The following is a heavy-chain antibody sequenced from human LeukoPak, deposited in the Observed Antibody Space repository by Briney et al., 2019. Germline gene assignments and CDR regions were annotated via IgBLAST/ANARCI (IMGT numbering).Heavy chain of an antibody. V-gene: IGHV3-23*01. J-gene: IGHJ4*02. D-gene: IGHD6-13*01. Sequence: GRSLRLSCAASGFTVTSHAMSWVRQAPGEGLEWVSGICGRGYSTYYADSVKGPFSISRYTSTSTMCLQLNSLRAQDTAVYHCAGIYTSSWYLVDYWGQGTLVTVSS. CDR2: ICGRGYST. CDR3: AGIYTSSWYLVDY. CDR1: GFTVTSHA.